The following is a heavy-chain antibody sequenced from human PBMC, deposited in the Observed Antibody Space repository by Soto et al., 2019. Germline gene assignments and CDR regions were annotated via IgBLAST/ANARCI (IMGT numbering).Heavy chain of an antibody. Sequence: PGGSLRLSCAASGFTFSSYSMNWVRQAPGKGLEWVSAISGSGGSTYYADSVKGRFTISRDNSKNTLYLQMNSLRAEDTAVYYCAKVEGGYYSIAEYFQHWGQGTLVTVSS. J-gene: IGHJ1*01. CDR2: ISGSGGST. CDR1: GFTFSSYS. V-gene: IGHV3-23*01. CDR3: AKVEGGYYSIAEYFQH. D-gene: IGHD3-22*01.